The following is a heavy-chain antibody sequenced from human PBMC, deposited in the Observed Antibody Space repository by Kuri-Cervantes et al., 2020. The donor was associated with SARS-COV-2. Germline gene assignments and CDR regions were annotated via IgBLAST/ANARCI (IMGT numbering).Heavy chain of an antibody. V-gene: IGHV4-59*01. CDR3: ARRGVYDFWSGDYYYYYYMDV. J-gene: IGHJ6*03. CDR1: GCSISSYY. CDR2: IYYSGST. Sequence: SETLSLTCTVSGCSISSYYWSWIRQPPGKGLEWIGYIYYSGSTNYNPSLKSRVTISVDTSKNQFSLKLSSVTAADTAVYYCARRGVYDFWSGDYYYYYYMDVWGKGTTVTVSS. D-gene: IGHD3-3*01.